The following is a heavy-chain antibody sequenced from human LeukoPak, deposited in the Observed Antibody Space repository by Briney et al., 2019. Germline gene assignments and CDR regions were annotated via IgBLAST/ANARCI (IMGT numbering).Heavy chain of an antibody. CDR2: IYSGGNT. CDR3: AGTGTRGYYYYMDV. Sequence: PGGSLRLSCAASGFTVSSNYMSWVRQAPGKGLEWVSVIYSGGNTYYADSVKGRFTISRDNSKNTLYLQMNSLRAEDTAVYYCAGTGTRGYYYYMDVWGKGTTVTVSS. D-gene: IGHD1-1*01. J-gene: IGHJ6*03. V-gene: IGHV3-53*01. CDR1: GFTVSSNY.